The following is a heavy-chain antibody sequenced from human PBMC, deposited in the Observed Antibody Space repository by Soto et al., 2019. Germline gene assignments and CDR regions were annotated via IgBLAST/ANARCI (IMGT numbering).Heavy chain of an antibody. D-gene: IGHD3-10*01. CDR2: LNHSGST. CDR3: ARGKLTMVRGVISRRYYYYGMVV. Sequence: SETLSLTCAVYGGSFSGYYWSWIRQPPGKGLEWIGELNHSGSTNYNPSLKSRVTISVDTSKTQFTLKLSSVTAADTAVYYCARGKLTMVRGVISRRYYYYGMVVWGQGTTDTVS. V-gene: IGHV4-34*01. CDR1: GGSFSGYY. J-gene: IGHJ6*02.